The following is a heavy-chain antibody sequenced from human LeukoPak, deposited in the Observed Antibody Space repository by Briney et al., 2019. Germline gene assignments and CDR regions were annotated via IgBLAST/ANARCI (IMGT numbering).Heavy chain of an antibody. CDR1: GFTFSNYA. J-gene: IGHJ4*02. CDR3: AKPHFDD. CDR2: ISPSGGST. Sequence: GGSLRLSCAASGFTFSNYAMSWVRQAPGKGLEWVSSISPSGGSTYYTDSVKGRFTISRDNSKNTLYLQMNSLRAGDTAVYYCAKPHFDDWGQGTLVTVSS. V-gene: IGHV3-23*01.